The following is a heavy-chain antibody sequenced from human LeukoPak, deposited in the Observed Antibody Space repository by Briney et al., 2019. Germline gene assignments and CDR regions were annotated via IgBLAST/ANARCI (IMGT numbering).Heavy chain of an antibody. V-gene: IGHV3-7*01. CDR3: ARDAAAGGYYYYGMDV. CDR2: TNQDGNEK. CDR1: GFSFSSYW. D-gene: IGHD6-13*01. J-gene: IGHJ6*02. Sequence: GGSLTLSCAASGFSFSSYWMDWVRQAPGRGLEWVAKTNQDGNEKSYVDSVKGRFTISRDNAKSSLYLEMNSLRADDTGVYYCARDAAAGGYYYYGMDVWGQGTTVTVSS.